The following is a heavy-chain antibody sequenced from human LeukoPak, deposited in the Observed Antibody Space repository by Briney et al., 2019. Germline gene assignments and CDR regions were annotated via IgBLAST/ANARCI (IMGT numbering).Heavy chain of an antibody. Sequence: PGGSLRLSCAASAFTFSDYYIRSIRQAPGKWLEWDSYISSSGRTITYADSVKGRFTISRDNAKNSLYLQMNSLRAEDTAVYYCARDQGDIVVVPAATNWFDPWGQGTLVTVSS. CDR2: ISSSGRTI. J-gene: IGHJ5*02. D-gene: IGHD2-2*01. V-gene: IGHV3-11*04. CDR3: ARDQGDIVVVPAATNWFDP. CDR1: AFTFSDYY.